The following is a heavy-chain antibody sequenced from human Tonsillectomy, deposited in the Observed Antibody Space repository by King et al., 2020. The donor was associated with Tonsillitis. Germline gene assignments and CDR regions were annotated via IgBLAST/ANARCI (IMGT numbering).Heavy chain of an antibody. CDR1: GYSISSGYS. V-gene: IGHV4-38-2*02. CDR2: LYHSGST. J-gene: IGHJ3*02. CDR3: ARDAGGVKGFDI. D-gene: IGHD1-26*01. Sequence: QLQESGRGLVKPSETLSLTCSVTGYSISSGYSWGWIRQPPGKGLERIGSLYHSGSTYYNPSLKSRVTISVDTSKNQFSLKLSSVTAADTAMYYCARDAGGVKGFDIWGQGTMVTVS.